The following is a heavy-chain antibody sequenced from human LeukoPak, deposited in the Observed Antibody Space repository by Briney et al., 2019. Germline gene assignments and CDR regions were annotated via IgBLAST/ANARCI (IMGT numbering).Heavy chain of an antibody. CDR2: VNHSGST. J-gene: IGHJ4*02. CDR1: GGSFSGYY. V-gene: IGHV4-34*01. D-gene: IGHD1-1*01. Sequence: SETLSLTCAVYGGSFSGYYWSWIRQPPGKGLEWIGEVNHSGSTNYNPSLKSRVTISVDTSKNQFSLKLSSLTAADTAVYYCARWPQLGTKGDYWGQGTLVTVSS. CDR3: ARWPQLGTKGDY.